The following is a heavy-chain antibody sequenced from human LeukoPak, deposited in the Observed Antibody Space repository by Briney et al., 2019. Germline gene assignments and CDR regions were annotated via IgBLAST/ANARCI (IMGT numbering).Heavy chain of an antibody. CDR2: IDPSDSYT. D-gene: IGHD6-13*01. CDR1: GYSFTSYW. V-gene: IGHV5-10-1*01. Sequence: GESLKISRKGSGYSFTSYWISWVRQMPGKGLEWMGRIDPSDSYTNYSPSFQGHVTISADKSISTAYLQWSSLKASDTAMYYCASTRYSSSWYHLWGQGTLVTVSS. J-gene: IGHJ5*02. CDR3: ASTRYSSSWYHL.